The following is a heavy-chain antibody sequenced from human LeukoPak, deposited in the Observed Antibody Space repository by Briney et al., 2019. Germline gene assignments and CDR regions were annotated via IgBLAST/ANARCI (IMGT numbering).Heavy chain of an antibody. V-gene: IGHV4-59*12. J-gene: IGHJ5*02. D-gene: IGHD6-13*01. Sequence: SETLSLTCTVSGGSISSYNWSWIRQPPGKGLEWIGEIYHSGSINYNPSLKSRVTISVDKSKNQFSLKLSSVTAADTAVYYCARGRGIAAAGRVNWFDPWGQGTLVTVSS. CDR1: GGSISSYN. CDR3: ARGRGIAAAGRVNWFDP. CDR2: IYHSGSI.